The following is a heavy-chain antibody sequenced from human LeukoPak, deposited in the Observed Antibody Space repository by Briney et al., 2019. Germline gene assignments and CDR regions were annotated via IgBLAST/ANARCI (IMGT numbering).Heavy chain of an antibody. V-gene: IGHV1-69*13. CDR1: GCTFSSYA. D-gene: IGHD3-22*01. CDR3: AREGYYYDSSGYTAPHY. CDR2: IIPIFGTA. Sequence: SVKVSCKASGCTFSSYAISWVRQAPGQGLEWMGGIIPIFGTANYAQKFQGRVTITADESTSTAYMELSSLRSEDTAVYYCAREGYYYDSSGYTAPHYWGQGTLVTVSS. J-gene: IGHJ4*02.